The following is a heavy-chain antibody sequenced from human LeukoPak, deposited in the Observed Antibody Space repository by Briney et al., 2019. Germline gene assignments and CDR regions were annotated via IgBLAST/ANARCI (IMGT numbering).Heavy chain of an antibody. CDR1: GYTFTSYG. Sequence: ASVKVSCKASGYTFTSYGISWVRQAPGQGLEWMGWISAYNGNTNYAQKLQGRVTMTTDTSTSTAYMELRSLRSDDTAVYYCAISFNSLGSSWSGAFDIWGQGTMVTVSS. V-gene: IGHV1-18*01. CDR2: ISAYNGNT. D-gene: IGHD6-13*01. CDR3: AISFNSLGSSWSGAFDI. J-gene: IGHJ3*02.